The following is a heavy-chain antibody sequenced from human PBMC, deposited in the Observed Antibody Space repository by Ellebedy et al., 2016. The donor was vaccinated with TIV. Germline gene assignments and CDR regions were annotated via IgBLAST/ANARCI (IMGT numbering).Heavy chain of an antibody. J-gene: IGHJ4*02. CDR3: ARDPFNGALDY. Sequence: GGSLRLSXLAFAFTFNNDWMAWVRQVPGKGLEWVALINPDGSQREYVDSVKGRFTISRDNAQNSLYLQMNSLRAEDTALYYCARDPFNGALDYWGQGTLVTVSS. CDR2: INPDGSQR. V-gene: IGHV3-7*01. CDR1: AFTFNNDW. D-gene: IGHD4-17*01.